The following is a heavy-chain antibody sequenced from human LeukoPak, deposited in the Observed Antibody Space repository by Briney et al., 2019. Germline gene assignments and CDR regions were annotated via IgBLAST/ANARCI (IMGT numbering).Heavy chain of an antibody. J-gene: IGHJ5*02. CDR2: MNPNSGDT. Sequence: ASVKASCKASGYTFADYYIHWVRQAPGQGLEWVGWMNPNSGDTNYARSFQGRVTMTRDTSISTAYMELSRLRFDDTAVYYCAKDPFDQMLPENWFDPWGQGTLVTVSS. D-gene: IGHD2-2*01. CDR1: GYTFADYY. CDR3: AKDPFDQMLPENWFDP. V-gene: IGHV1-2*02.